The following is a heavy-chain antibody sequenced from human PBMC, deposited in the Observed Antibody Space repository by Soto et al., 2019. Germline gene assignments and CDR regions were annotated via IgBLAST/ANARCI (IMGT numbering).Heavy chain of an antibody. V-gene: IGHV3-23*01. CDR3: AKDGDTNIVVVATSGAVDY. J-gene: IGHJ4*02. CDR2: ISGSGGST. CDR1: GFTFSSYA. Sequence: EVQLLESGGGLVQPGGSLRLSCAASGFTFSSYAMSWVRQAPGKGLEWVSAISGSGGSTYYADSVKGRFTISRDNSKNTLYLQMNSLRAEDTVVYYCAKDGDTNIVVVATSGAVDYWGQGTLVTVS. D-gene: IGHD2-21*01.